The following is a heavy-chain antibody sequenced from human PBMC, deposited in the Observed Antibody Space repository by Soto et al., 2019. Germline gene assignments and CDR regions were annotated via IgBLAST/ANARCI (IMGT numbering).Heavy chain of an antibody. Sequence: EAQLVESGGGLIQPGGSLRLSCAASGCTVRTNYMAWVRRAAGKGLEWVSVIFASGKTYYADAVKGRFTVSRDNSQNTLFLQTSSLRVEDTAVYYCAGESPGFYGMSFDIWGQGTVVTLSS. J-gene: IGHJ3*02. V-gene: IGHV3-53*01. D-gene: IGHD3-22*01. CDR3: AGESPGFYGMSFDI. CDR1: GCTVRTNY. CDR2: IFASGKT.